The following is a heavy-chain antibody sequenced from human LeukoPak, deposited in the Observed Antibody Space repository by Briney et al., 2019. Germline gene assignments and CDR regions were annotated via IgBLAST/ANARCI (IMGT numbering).Heavy chain of an antibody. V-gene: IGHV3-7*01. CDR2: IKQDGSEK. CDR3: ARVSGFGVGYYYYYMDV. CDR1: KFTFSNYW. J-gene: IGHJ6*03. D-gene: IGHD3-3*01. Sequence: GGSLRLSCAASKFTFSNYWMSWVRQAPGKGLEWVANIKQDGSEKYYVDSVKGRFTISRDNAKNSLYLQMNSLRAEDAAVYYCARVSGFGVGYYYYYMDVWGKGTTVTVSS.